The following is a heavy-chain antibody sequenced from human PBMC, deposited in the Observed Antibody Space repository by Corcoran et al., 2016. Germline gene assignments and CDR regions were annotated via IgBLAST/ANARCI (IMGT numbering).Heavy chain of an antibody. CDR2: INPNSGGT. V-gene: IGHV1-2*04. Sequence: QVQLVQSGAEVKKPGASVKVSCKASGYTFTGYYMHWVRQAPGQGLEWMGWINPNSGGTNYAQKFQGWVTMTRDTSISTAYMELSRLRSDDTAVYYCARDPDPYYDSSGYYPPSPHYYYGMDVWGQGTTVTVSS. D-gene: IGHD3-22*01. J-gene: IGHJ6*02. CDR1: GYTFTGYY. CDR3: ARDPDPYYDSSGYYPPSPHYYYGMDV.